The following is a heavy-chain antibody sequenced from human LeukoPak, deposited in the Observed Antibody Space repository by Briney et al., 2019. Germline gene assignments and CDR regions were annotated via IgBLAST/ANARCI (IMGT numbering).Heavy chain of an antibody. CDR3: AREGPENDAYCGGDCYSSLRYYYGMDV. CDR1: EGTFSSYA. Sequence: SVKVSCTASEGTFSSYAISWVRQAPGQGLEWMGGIIPIFGTANYEQKFQGRVTITADESTSTAYMELSSLRSEDTAVYYCAREGPENDAYCGGDCYSSLRYYYGMDVWGQGTTVTVSS. CDR2: IIPIFGTA. J-gene: IGHJ6*02. D-gene: IGHD2-21*02. V-gene: IGHV1-69*01.